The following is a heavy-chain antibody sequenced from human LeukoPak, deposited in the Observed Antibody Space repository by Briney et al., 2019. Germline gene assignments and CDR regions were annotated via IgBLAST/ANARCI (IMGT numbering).Heavy chain of an antibody. V-gene: IGHV1-8*01. J-gene: IGHJ4*02. CDR3: ARGTPYCSSGSCYNY. CDR1: GCDFSSFD. CDR2: VNPNSGNT. Sequence: ASVKVSCKASGCDFSSFDVNWVRQAPGQGLEWMGWVNPNSGNTGYAQKFQGRVIMTRDTSISTAYMELSSLRSEDTAVYYCARGTPYCSSGSCYNYWGQGTLVTVSS. D-gene: IGHD2-2*02.